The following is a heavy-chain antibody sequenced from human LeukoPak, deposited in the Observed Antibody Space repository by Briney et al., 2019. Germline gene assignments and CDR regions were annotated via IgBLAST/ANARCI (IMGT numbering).Heavy chain of an antibody. CDR2: INHSGST. CDR3: ARAFPPLGYCTNGVCYPSDY. D-gene: IGHD2-8*01. Sequence: SETLSLTCAVYGGSFSGYYWSWIRQPPGKGLEWIGEINHSGSTNYNPSLKSRVTISVETSKNQFSLELSSVTAADTAVYYCARAFPPLGYCTNGVCYPSDYWGQGTLVTVSS. CDR1: GGSFSGYY. V-gene: IGHV4-34*01. J-gene: IGHJ4*02.